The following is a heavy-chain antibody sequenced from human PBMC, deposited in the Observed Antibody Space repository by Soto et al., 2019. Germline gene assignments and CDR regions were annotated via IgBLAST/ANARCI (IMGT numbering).Heavy chain of an antibody. J-gene: IGHJ4*02. Sequence: QVHLVQSGAEVKKPGASVKVSCQGSGYAFTTYGITWVRQAPGQGLEWMGWISAPNGNTNYAQKLQGRVTVTRDTSTSTAYMELRSLRYDDTAVYYGARGRDGDYWGQGALVTVSS. CDR2: ISAPNGNT. CDR3: ARGRDGDY. CDR1: GYAFTTYG. V-gene: IGHV1-18*01. D-gene: IGHD6-6*01.